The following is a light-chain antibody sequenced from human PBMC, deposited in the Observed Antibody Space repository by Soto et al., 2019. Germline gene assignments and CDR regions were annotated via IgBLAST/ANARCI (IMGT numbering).Light chain of an antibody. CDR1: QSVRSS. Sequence: EVLMTQSPATLSVSPGERATLSCRASQSVRSSVAWYQQKPGQAPRLLIYGASTRATGIPARISGSGSGTEFTLTISSLQPEDFATYYCLQDYNYPRTFGQGTKVDIK. CDR3: LQDYNYPRT. CDR2: GAS. J-gene: IGKJ1*01. V-gene: IGKV3-15*01.